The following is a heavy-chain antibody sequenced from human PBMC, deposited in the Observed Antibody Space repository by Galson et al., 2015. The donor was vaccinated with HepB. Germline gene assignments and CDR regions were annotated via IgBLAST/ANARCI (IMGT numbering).Heavy chain of an antibody. CDR3: AGPYDSSGYYWGY. J-gene: IGHJ4*02. CDR1: GFTVSSNY. D-gene: IGHD3-22*01. Sequence: SLRLSCAASGFTVSSNYMSWVRQAPGKGLEWVSVIYSGGSTYYADSVKGRFTISRDNSKNTLYLQMNSLRAEDTAVYYCAGPYDSSGYYWGYWGQGTLVTVSS. CDR2: IYSGGST. V-gene: IGHV3-66*04.